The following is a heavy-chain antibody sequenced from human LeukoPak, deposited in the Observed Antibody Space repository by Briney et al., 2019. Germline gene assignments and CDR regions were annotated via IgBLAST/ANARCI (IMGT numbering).Heavy chain of an antibody. V-gene: IGHV3-9*01. Sequence: GRSLRLSCAASGFTFDDYAMHWVRQAPGKGLEWVSGISWNSGSIGYADSVKGRFTISRDNAKNSLYLQVNSLRAEDTAVYYCARKAYGLDGWGKGTTVTVSS. CDR1: GFTFDDYA. CDR2: ISWNSGSI. J-gene: IGHJ6*04. CDR3: ARKAYGLDG.